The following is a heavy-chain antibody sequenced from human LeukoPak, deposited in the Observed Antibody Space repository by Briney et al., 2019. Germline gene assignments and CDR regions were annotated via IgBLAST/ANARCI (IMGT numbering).Heavy chain of an antibody. CDR2: IYHSGST. Sequence: SETLSLTCTVSGGSISSGGYYWSWIRQPPGKGLEWIGYIYHSGSTYYNPSLKSRITISVDTSKNQFSLKLSSVTAADTAVYYCATSSPMVRGVMADYWGQGTLVTVSS. D-gene: IGHD3-10*01. V-gene: IGHV4-31*03. CDR3: ATSSPMVRGVMADY. J-gene: IGHJ4*02. CDR1: GGSISSGGYY.